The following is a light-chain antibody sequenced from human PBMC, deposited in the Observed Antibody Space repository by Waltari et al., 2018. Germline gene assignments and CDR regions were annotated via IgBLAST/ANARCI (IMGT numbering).Light chain of an antibody. J-gene: IGKJ2*01. CDR3: QRYNSYANT. Sequence: DIQMTQSPSSVSASVGDRVTIPCRASQSINTYLAWYQQKPGKAPKLMIYGASTLGSGVPGRFSGTGSGTEFTLTISSLQPDDFATYYCQRYNSYANTFGQGTKVDIK. CDR2: GAS. CDR1: QSINTY. V-gene: IGKV1-5*01.